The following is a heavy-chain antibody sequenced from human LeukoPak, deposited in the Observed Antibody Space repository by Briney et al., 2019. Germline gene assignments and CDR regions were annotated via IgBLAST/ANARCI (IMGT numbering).Heavy chain of an antibody. Sequence: GASVKVSCKASGYPFPCCVNSWLGQAPSQGLDWMAWISAYNGNTNYAQKLQGRVTMTTDTSTSTAYMELRSLRSDDTAVYYCARDGYDFWSGYYTFDYWGRGTLVTVSS. V-gene: IGHV1-18*01. CDR1: GYPFPCCV. CDR2: ISAYNGNT. D-gene: IGHD3-3*01. CDR3: ARDGYDFWSGYYTFDY. J-gene: IGHJ4*02.